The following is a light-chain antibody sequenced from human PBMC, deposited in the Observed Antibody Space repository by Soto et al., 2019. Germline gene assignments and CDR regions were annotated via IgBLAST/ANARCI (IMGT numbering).Light chain of an antibody. CDR2: SAS. J-gene: IGKJ1*01. Sequence: DIQMTQSPSSLSASVGDRVTITCRASQSISSYLNWYHQNPGKAPKLLIYSASSLQSGVPSRFSGSASGTYFTLTISRLQPEDFATYYYQQSYTTPWTFGQGTKVEIK. CDR3: QQSYTTPWT. V-gene: IGKV1-39*01. CDR1: QSISSY.